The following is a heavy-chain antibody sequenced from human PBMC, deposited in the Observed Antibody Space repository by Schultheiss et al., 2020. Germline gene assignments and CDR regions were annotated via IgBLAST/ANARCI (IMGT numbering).Heavy chain of an antibody. CDR2: ISYDGSDK. J-gene: IGHJ6*02. Sequence: GGSLRLSCAASGFILSEYAMSWVRQAPGKGLEWVAVISYDGSDKSYADSVKGRFTISRDNSKNTLDLQMSSLRPEDTAVYYCARDRMTTLLFYYGMDVWGQGTTVTVSS. CDR3: ARDRMTTLLFYYGMDV. V-gene: IGHV3-30*03. D-gene: IGHD4-11*01. CDR1: GFILSEYA.